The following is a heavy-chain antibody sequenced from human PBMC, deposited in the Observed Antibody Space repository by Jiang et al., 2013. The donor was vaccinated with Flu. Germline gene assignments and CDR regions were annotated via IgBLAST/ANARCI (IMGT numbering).Heavy chain of an antibody. CDR3: AKGGIVVMVAATVDYSFDI. CDR1: GFTFSSYA. Sequence: VQLVESGGGLVQPGGSLRLSCAASGFTFSSYAMSWVRQAPGKGLEWVSAISGSGGNTYYADSVKGRFTISRDTSKNTLYLQMNSLRAEDTAVYYCAKGGIVVMVAATVDYSFDIWGQGTMVTVSS. D-gene: IGHD2-15*01. J-gene: IGHJ3*02. CDR2: ISGSGGNT. V-gene: IGHV3-23*04.